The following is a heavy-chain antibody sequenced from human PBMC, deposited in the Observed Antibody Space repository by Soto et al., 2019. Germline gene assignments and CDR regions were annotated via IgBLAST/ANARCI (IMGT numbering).Heavy chain of an antibody. Sequence: QVQLVESGGGVVQAGRSLRLSCAASGFTFSRYAMHWVRQAPGKGLEWVAAISYDGNFKDYAYSVKGRFTISRDNSXTXLXXQMNSLREDDTAVYHCARGGYCSGGSCDGNLYFDDWGQGTLVTVSS. D-gene: IGHD2-15*01. V-gene: IGHV3-30-3*01. CDR3: ARGGYCSGGSCDGNLYFDD. J-gene: IGHJ4*02. CDR2: ISYDGNFK. CDR1: GFTFSRYA.